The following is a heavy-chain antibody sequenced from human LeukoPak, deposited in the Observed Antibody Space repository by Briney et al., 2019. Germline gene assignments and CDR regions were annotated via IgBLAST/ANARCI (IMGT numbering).Heavy chain of an antibody. Sequence: GGSLRLSCAASGFTFSSYSMIWVRQAPGKGLEWVSHISRSGDTIYYADSVKGRFTISRDNSKNTLYLQMNSLRAEDTAVYYCAKDRGDGYNSPQLDYWGQGTLVTVSS. CDR2: ISRSGDTI. D-gene: IGHD5-24*01. CDR3: AKDRGDGYNSPQLDY. V-gene: IGHV3-48*01. J-gene: IGHJ4*02. CDR1: GFTFSSYS.